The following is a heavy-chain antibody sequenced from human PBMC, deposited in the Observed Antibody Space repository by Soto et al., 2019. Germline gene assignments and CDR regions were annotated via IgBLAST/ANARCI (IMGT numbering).Heavy chain of an antibody. V-gene: IGHV3-23*01. CDR2: ISNSGSST. CDR3: AKDRIAYTNSPRFDP. CDR1: GITFSSFG. J-gene: IGHJ5*02. D-gene: IGHD3-16*01. Sequence: PGGSLRLSCAASGITFSSFGMSWVRQAPGKGLEWVSVISNSGSSTYYADSVKGRFTISRDNSKNTLYLQMNSLRAEDTAVYYCAKDRIAYTNSPRFDPWGQGTLVTVS.